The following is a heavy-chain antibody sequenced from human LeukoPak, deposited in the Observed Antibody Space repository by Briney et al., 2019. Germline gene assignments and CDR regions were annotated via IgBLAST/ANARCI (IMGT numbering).Heavy chain of an antibody. D-gene: IGHD6-19*01. CDR2: IRWKHYRGTK. V-gene: IGHV3-49*04. Sequence: GGSLRLFCEASGFTFNNYRMIWVPQARGKGGVGVGFIRWKHYRGTKESAACLKDKFTISSDDSQSIAYLQMNSLKTEDTAVYYCARQVGPQSGWYFVHWGQEGLVTLSS. J-gene: IGHJ4*02. CDR3: ARQVGPQSGWYFVH. CDR1: GFTFNNYR.